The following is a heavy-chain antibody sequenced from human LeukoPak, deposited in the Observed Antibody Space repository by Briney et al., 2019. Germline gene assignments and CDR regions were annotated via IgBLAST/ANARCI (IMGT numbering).Heavy chain of an antibody. CDR3: ARDFAVVAASSSL. Sequence: GGSLRLSCAATGFTFSSYSMNWVRQARGKGLEWVSYISSSSSTIYYADSVKGRLTISRDNAKNSLYLQMNSLRDEDTAVYYCARDFAVVAASSSLWGQGTLVTVSS. J-gene: IGHJ4*02. CDR1: GFTFSSYS. CDR2: ISSSSSTI. V-gene: IGHV3-48*02. D-gene: IGHD2-15*01.